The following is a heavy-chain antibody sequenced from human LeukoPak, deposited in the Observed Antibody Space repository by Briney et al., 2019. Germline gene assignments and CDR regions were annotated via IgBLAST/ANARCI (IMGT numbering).Heavy chain of an antibody. D-gene: IGHD3-22*01. J-gene: IGHJ6*03. Sequence: PSETLSLTCTVAGGSISSSSYYWGWIRQPPGKGLEWIGNIYHSGSTNYNPSLKSRVTISVDTSKNQFSLKLSSVTAADTAVYYCARAPSDSSGYSSYYYYMDVWGKGTTVTVSS. CDR1: GGSISSSSYY. V-gene: IGHV4-39*07. CDR3: ARAPSDSSGYSSYYYYMDV. CDR2: IYHSGST.